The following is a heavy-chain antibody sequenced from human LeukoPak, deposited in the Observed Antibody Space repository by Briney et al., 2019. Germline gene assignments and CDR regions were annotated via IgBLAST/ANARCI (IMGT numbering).Heavy chain of an antibody. J-gene: IGHJ4*02. CDR2: INHSGST. Sequence: SETLSLTCAVYGGSFSGYYWSWIRQPPGKGLEWIGEINHSGSTNYNPSLKSRVTISVDTSKNQSSLKLSSVTAADTAVYYCARHYRYYGSGSYYKLRKALDYWGQGTLVTVSS. V-gene: IGHV4-34*01. D-gene: IGHD3-10*01. CDR3: ARHYRYYGSGSYYKLRKALDY. CDR1: GGSFSGYY.